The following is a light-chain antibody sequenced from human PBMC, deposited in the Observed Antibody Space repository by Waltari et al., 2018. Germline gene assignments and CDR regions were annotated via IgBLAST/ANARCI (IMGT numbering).Light chain of an antibody. J-gene: IGLJ2*01. CDR3: SSYTSSSTLVV. Sequence: QSALPQPASVSGSPGQPITISCTGTSSDVGGLHFASWYQQHPGKAPKLMIYEVSNRPSGVSNRFSGSKSGNTASLTISGLQAEDEADYYCSSYTSSSTLVVFGGGTKLTVL. V-gene: IGLV2-14*01. CDR2: EVS. CDR1: SSDVGGLHF.